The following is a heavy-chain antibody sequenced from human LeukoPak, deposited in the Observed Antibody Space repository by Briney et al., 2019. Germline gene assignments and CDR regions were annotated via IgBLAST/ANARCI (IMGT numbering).Heavy chain of an antibody. D-gene: IGHD3-22*01. CDR1: GGTFSSYA. J-gene: IGHJ3*02. V-gene: IGHV1-69*01. CDR3: AREPSITMIATWRAFDI. Sequence: SVKVSCKASGGTFSSYAISWVRLAPGQGLEWMGGIIPIFGTANYAQKFQGRVTITADESTSTAYMELSSLRSEDTAVYCCAREPSITMIATWRAFDIWGQGTMVTVSS. CDR2: IIPIFGTA.